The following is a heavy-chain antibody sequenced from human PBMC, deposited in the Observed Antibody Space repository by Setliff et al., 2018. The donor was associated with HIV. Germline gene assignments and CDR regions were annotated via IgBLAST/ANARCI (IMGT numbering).Heavy chain of an antibody. Sequence: TLSLTCTVSGGSISSGGYYWSWIRQHPGKGLEWIGYIYYSGSTYYNPSLKRRVTISVDTSKNQFSLKLSSVTAADTAVYYCARVPPLKAFGGVISLYYFDYWGQGTLVTVSS. CDR1: GGSISSGGYY. J-gene: IGHJ4*02. D-gene: IGHD3-16*02. CDR3: ARVPPLKAFGGVISLYYFDY. CDR2: IYYSGST. V-gene: IGHV4-31*03.